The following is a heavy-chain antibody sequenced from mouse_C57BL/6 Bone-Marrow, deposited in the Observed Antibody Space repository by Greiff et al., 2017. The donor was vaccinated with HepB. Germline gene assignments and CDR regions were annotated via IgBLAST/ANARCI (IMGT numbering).Heavy chain of an antibody. V-gene: IGHV1-18*01. D-gene: IGHD2-2*01. CDR1: GYTFTDYN. Sequence: EVKLQESGPELVKPGASVKIPCKASGYTFTDYNMDWVKQSHGKSLEWIGDINPNNGGTIYNQKFKGKATLTVDKSSSTAYMELRSLTSEDTAVYYCAREGIYYGYDFYYFDYWGQGTTLTVSS. CDR2: INPNNGGT. J-gene: IGHJ2*01. CDR3: AREGIYYGYDFYYFDY.